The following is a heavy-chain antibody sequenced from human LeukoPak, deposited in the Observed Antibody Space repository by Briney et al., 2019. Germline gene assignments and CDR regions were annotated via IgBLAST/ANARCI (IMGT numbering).Heavy chain of an antibody. D-gene: IGHD1-26*01. J-gene: IGHJ4*02. CDR1: RFTFSSYR. Sequence: PGRSLSLSCAASRFTFSSYRMKWVRQAPRRGREWASSISTSSNYIYYADSVKGRFTISRDNAKNSLYLQMNSLRADDTAVYYCARVQVGTYSDYWGQGTLVTVSS. CDR2: ISTSSNYI. V-gene: IGHV3-21*01. CDR3: ARVQVGTYSDY.